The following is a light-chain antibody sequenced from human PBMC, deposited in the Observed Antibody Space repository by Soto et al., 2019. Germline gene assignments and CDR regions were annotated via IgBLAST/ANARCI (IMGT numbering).Light chain of an antibody. V-gene: IGKV1-12*01. CDR1: QDVRTW. Sequence: IQMTQFPSSVSASVGDRVTITCRASQDVRTWLAWYQQRPGKAPKVLFHAATILQSGVPSRFSGSGAGTDFTLTINNLQPDDFATYYCQQVDNFPLTFGPGTKVD. CDR3: QQVDNFPLT. CDR2: AAT. J-gene: IGKJ3*01.